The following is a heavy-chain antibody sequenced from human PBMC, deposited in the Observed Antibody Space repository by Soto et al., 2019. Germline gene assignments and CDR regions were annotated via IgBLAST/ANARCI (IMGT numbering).Heavy chain of an antibody. CDR3: AIRLYCSGGSCYRNWFEP. Sequence: GASVKVSCKASGGTFSSYAISWVRQAPGQGLEWMGGIIPIFDTANYAQKFQGRVKITAAESTSTADMELISLRSEDTAVYYCAIRLYCSGGSCYRNWFEPWGQGTLVTVSS. V-gene: IGHV1-69*13. CDR2: IIPIFDTA. CDR1: GGTFSSYA. J-gene: IGHJ5*02. D-gene: IGHD2-15*01.